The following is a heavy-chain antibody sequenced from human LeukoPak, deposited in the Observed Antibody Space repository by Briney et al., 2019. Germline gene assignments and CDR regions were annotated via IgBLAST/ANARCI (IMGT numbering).Heavy chain of an antibody. CDR2: INHSGST. CDR1: GGSISSSSYY. J-gene: IGHJ4*02. V-gene: IGHV4-39*07. CDR3: ARNRLRLQPGGY. D-gene: IGHD4-11*01. Sequence: KPSETLSLTCTVSGGSISSSSYYWSWIRQPPGKGLEWIGEINHSGSTNYNPSLKSRVTISVDTSKNQFSLKLSSVTAADTAVYYCARNRLRLQPGGYWGQGTLVTVSS.